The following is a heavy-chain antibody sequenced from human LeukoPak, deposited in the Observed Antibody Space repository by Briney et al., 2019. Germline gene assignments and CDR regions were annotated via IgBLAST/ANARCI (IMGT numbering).Heavy chain of an antibody. CDR1: GFTFDDYA. J-gene: IGHJ4*02. Sequence: GGSLRLSCAASGFTFDDYAKHWVRQAPGKGLEWVSGITWNGATLAYADSVKGRFTISRDNAKNSLFLQMNSLRTEDTALYYCAKSGSGWFFSFDSWGQGTLVSVSS. D-gene: IGHD6-19*01. V-gene: IGHV3-9*01. CDR2: ITWNGATL. CDR3: AKSGSGWFFSFDS.